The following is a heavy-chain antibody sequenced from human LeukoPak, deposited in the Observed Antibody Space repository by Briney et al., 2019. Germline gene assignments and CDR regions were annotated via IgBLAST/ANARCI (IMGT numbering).Heavy chain of an antibody. V-gene: IGHV4-4*09. CDR1: GGSISSYY. Sequence: PSETLSLTCTVSGGSISSYYWSWIQQPPGKGLEWIGYIYTSGSTNYNPSLKSRVTISVDTSKNQFSLKLSSVTAADTAVYYCARPSSSWYFDYWGQGTLVTVSS. D-gene: IGHD6-13*01. J-gene: IGHJ4*02. CDR2: IYTSGST. CDR3: ARPSSSWYFDY.